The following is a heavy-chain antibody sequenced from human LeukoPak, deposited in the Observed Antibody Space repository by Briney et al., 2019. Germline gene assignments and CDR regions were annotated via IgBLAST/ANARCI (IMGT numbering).Heavy chain of an antibody. CDR2: ISGSGGST. D-gene: IGHD3-10*01. J-gene: IGHJ6*03. CDR1: GFTFGNYA. V-gene: IGHV3-23*01. CDR3: ARGRSSMVRGYYYYYMDV. Sequence: PGGSLRLSCAASGFTFGNYAMSWVRQAPGKGLEWVSGISGSGGSTYYADSVKGRFTISRDNSKNTLYLQMNSLRAEDMAVYYCARGRSSMVRGYYYYYMDVWGKGTTVTISS.